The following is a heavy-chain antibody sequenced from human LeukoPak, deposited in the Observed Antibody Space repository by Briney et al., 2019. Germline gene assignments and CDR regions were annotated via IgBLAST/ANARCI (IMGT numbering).Heavy chain of an antibody. V-gene: IGHV3-33*06. D-gene: IGHD3-10*01. Sequence: GRSLRLSCAASGFTFSSYGMHWVRQAPGKGLEWVAVICYDGSYKYYADSVKGRFTISRDNSKNTLYLQMNSLRAEDTAVYYCAKDRGYYGSGGDYWGQGTLVTVSS. CDR3: AKDRGYYGSGGDY. CDR2: ICYDGSYK. CDR1: GFTFSSYG. J-gene: IGHJ4*02.